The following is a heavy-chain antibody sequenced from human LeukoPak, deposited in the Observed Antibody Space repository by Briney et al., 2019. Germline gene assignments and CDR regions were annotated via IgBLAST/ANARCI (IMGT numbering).Heavy chain of an antibody. D-gene: IGHD5-18*01. CDR3: ARDDVDTAMVTGFGYYYYMDV. J-gene: IGHJ6*03. CDR2: INPSGGST. Sequence: ASAKVSCKASGYTFTSYYMHWVRQAPGQGLEWMGIINPSGGSTSYAQKFQGRVTMTRDMSTSTVYMELSSLRSEDTAVYYCARDDVDTAMVTGFGYYYYMDVWGKGTTVTVSS. CDR1: GYTFTSYY. V-gene: IGHV1-46*01.